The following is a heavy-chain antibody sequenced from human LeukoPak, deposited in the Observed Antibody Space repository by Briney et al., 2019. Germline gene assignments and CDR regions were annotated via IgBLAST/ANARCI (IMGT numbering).Heavy chain of an antibody. CDR2: ISGSGGST. J-gene: IGHJ6*04. D-gene: IGHD5-18*01. Sequence: GGSLRLSCAASGFTFSSYAMSWVRQAPGKGLEWVSAISGSGGSTYYADSVKGRFTLSRDNSKNTLYLQMNSLRAEDTAAYYCAKDLETAMVYYYYYYGMDVWGKGTTVTVSS. CDR3: AKDLETAMVYYYYYYGMDV. CDR1: GFTFSSYA. V-gene: IGHV3-23*01.